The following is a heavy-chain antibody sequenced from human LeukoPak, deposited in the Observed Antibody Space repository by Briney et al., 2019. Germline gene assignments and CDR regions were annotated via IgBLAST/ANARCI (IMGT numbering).Heavy chain of an antibody. CDR2: INHSGST. D-gene: IGHD6-6*01. V-gene: IGHV4-34*01. CDR3: ARSRSKYYFDY. CDR1: GGSFSGYY. J-gene: IGHJ4*02. Sequence: SETLSLTCAVYGGSFSGYYWSWIRQPQGKGLEWIGEINHSGSTNYNPSLKSRVTISVDTSKNQFSLKLSSVTAADTAVYYCARSRSKYYFDYWGQGTLVTVSS.